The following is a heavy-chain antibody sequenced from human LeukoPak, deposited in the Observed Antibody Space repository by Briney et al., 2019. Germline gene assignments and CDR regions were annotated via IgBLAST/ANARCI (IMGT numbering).Heavy chain of an antibody. V-gene: IGHV4-61*08. J-gene: IGHJ6*02. CDR3: ARGGGTALYYHDMDV. Sequence: SETLSLTCTVSGGSISSGDYYWSWIRQHPGKGLEWIGYIYYSGSTYYNPSLKSRVTILVDTSKNQFSLKLSSVTAADTAVYYCARGGGTALYYHDMDVWGQGTTVTVSS. D-gene: IGHD1-1*01. CDR2: IYYSGST. CDR1: GGSISSGDYY.